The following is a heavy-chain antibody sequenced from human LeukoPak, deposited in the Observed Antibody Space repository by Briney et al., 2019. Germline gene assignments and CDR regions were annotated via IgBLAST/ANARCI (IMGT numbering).Heavy chain of an antibody. Sequence: GASLKISCKGSGYSFTSYWIGWVRQVPGKGLEWMGIIYPGDSDTRYSPSFQGQVTISADKSISTAYLQWSSLKASDTAMYYCARVPYYYGSGSYRSSDYYYYYMDVWGKGTTVTVSS. CDR3: ARVPYYYGSGSYRSSDYYYYYMDV. V-gene: IGHV5-51*01. CDR1: GYSFTSYW. J-gene: IGHJ6*03. D-gene: IGHD3-10*01. CDR2: IYPGDSDT.